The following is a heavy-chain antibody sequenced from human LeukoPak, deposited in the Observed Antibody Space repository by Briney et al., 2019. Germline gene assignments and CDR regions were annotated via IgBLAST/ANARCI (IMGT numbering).Heavy chain of an antibody. CDR2: TNHSGST. V-gene: IGHV4-34*01. Sequence: PSETLSLTCAVYGGSFSGYYWSWIRQPPGKGLEWIGETNHSGSTNYNPSLKSRVTISVDTSKNQFSLKLSSVTAADTAVYYCARGHGDYVNYYYYYYMDVWGKGTTVTVSS. CDR1: GGSFSGYY. J-gene: IGHJ6*03. D-gene: IGHD4-17*01. CDR3: ARGHGDYVNYYYYYYMDV.